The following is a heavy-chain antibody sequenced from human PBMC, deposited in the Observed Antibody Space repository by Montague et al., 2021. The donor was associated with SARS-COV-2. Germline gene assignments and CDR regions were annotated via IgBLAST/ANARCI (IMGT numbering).Heavy chain of an antibody. V-gene: IGHV4-39*01. Sequence: SETLSLTCTVSGGSISSSSYYWGWIRQPPGKGLEWIGSIYYSGSTYYNPSLKSRVTISVDTSKNQFSLKLSSVTAADTVVYYCARHPHKQISIFGVVWEGSGFDPWGQGTLVTVSS. J-gene: IGHJ5*02. CDR3: ARHPHKQISIFGVVWEGSGFDP. CDR1: GGSISSSSYY. D-gene: IGHD3-3*01. CDR2: IYYSGST.